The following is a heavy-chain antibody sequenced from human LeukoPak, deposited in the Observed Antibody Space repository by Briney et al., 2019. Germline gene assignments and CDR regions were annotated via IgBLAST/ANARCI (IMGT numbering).Heavy chain of an antibody. Sequence: SETLSLTCIVSGGSISSGYYWGWIRQPPGKGLEWIGSIYHSGSTYYNPSLKSRVTISVDTSKNQFSLKLSSVTAADTAVYYCARERSPRIDYWGQGTLVTVSS. CDR3: ARERSPRIDY. J-gene: IGHJ4*02. CDR2: IYHSGST. V-gene: IGHV4-38-2*02. CDR1: GGSISSGYY.